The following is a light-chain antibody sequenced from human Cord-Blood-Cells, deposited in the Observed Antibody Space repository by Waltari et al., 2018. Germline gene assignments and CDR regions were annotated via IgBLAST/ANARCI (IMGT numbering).Light chain of an antibody. CDR1: SSDVGGYNY. CDR2: DVS. V-gene: IGLV2-14*01. J-gene: IGLJ1*01. Sequence: QSALTQPASVSGSPGQSITISCTGTSSDVGGYNYVSWYQQHPGKAPKLIIYDVSKRPSGVSNRFSGSKSGNTASLTISGLQAEDEADYYCSSYTSSSTFPYVFGTGTKVTVL. CDR3: SSYTSSSTFPYV.